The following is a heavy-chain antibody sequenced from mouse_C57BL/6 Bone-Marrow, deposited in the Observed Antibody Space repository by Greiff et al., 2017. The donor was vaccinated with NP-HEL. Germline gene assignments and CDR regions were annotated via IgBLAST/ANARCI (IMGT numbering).Heavy chain of an antibody. J-gene: IGHJ2*01. Sequence: EVQLQESGPELVQPGASVKISCKASGYSFTDYNMNWVKQSNGKSLEWIGVITTNYGTTSYNQKFKGKATLTVDQSSSTAYMQLNSLTSEDTAFYYCARALYYGSNDYWGQGTTLTVSS. V-gene: IGHV1-39*01. CDR1: GYSFTDYN. D-gene: IGHD1-1*01. CDR3: ARALYYGSNDY. CDR2: ITTNYGTT.